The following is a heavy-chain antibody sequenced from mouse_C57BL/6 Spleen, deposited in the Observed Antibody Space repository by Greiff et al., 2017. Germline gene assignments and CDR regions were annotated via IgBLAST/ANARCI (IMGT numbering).Heavy chain of an antibody. CDR1: GYTFTSYW. Sequence: QVQLKQPGAELVKPGASVKLSCKASGYTFTSYWMHWVKQRPGQGLERIGMIHPNSGSTNYNEKFKSKATLTVDKSSSTAYMQLSSLTSEDSAVYYCARVYDSTWFAYWGQGTLVTVSA. J-gene: IGHJ3*01. CDR2: IHPNSGST. CDR3: ARVYDSTWFAY. D-gene: IGHD2-4*01. V-gene: IGHV1-64*01.